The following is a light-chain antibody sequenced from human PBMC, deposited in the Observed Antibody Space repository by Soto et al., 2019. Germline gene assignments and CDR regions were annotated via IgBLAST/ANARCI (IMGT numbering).Light chain of an antibody. J-gene: IGLJ3*02. CDR1: SSDVGGYNY. V-gene: IGLV2-14*01. CDR3: SSYTGSSTLV. CDR2: EVS. Sequence: QSVLTQPASVSGSPGQSITISCTGTSSDVGGYNYVSWYQQHPGKAPKLMIYEVSNRPSGVSNRFSGSKSGNTASLTISGLQAEDEADYYFSSYTGSSTLVFGGGTKLTVL.